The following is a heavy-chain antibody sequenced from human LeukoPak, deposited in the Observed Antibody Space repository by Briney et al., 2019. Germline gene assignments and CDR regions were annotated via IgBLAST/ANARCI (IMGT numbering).Heavy chain of an antibody. J-gene: IGHJ4*02. Sequence: ASVKVSCKASGYTFTSYAMHWVRQAPGQRLEWMGWINAGNGNTKYSQKFQGRVTITRDTSASTAYMELSSLRSDDTAVYYCARSGYYDSSGYSLPFDYWGQGTLVTVSS. CDR3: ARSGYYDSSGYSLPFDY. CDR2: INAGNGNT. V-gene: IGHV1-3*01. CDR1: GYTFTSYA. D-gene: IGHD3-22*01.